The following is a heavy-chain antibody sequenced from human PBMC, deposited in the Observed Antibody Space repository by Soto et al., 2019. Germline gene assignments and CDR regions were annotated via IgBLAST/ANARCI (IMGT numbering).Heavy chain of an antibody. J-gene: IGHJ6*02. V-gene: IGHV5-51*01. CDR3: ARHISKLRDYYYAMDV. Sequence: PGESPKISCKGSVSPFTEYGIGWVRQLPGTGLEWMGIIYPGYSDTRYSPSFQGHVTITVDKSTNTAYLQWNTLRASDTDMYYCARHISKLRDYYYAMDVWGQGTTVTVSS. CDR2: IYPGYSDT. CDR1: VSPFTEYG. D-gene: IGHD3-3*01.